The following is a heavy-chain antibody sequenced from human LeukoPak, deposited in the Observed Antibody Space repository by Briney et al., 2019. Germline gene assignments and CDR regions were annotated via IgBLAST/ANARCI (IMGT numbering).Heavy chain of an antibody. D-gene: IGHD6-19*01. CDR3: ARGSGAVAAPFDP. J-gene: IGHJ5*02. V-gene: IGHV1-69*05. CDR1: GGTFSSYA. CDR2: IIPIFGTA. Sequence: SVKVSCKASGGTFSSYAISWVRQAPGQGLEWMGGIIPIFGTANYAQKFQGRVTMTRNTSISTAYMELSSLRSEDTAVYYCARGSGAVAAPFDPWGQGTLVTVSS.